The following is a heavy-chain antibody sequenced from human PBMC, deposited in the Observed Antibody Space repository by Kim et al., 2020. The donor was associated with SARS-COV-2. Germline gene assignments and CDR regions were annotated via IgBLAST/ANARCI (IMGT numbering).Heavy chain of an antibody. Sequence: SVKVSCKASGGTFSSYAISWVRQAPGQGLEWMGGIIPIFGTANYAQKFQGRVTITADESTSTAYMELSSLSSEDTAVYYCARDLGGDDGRGWYFDLWGRGTRVTVSS. CDR3: ARDLGGDDGRGWYFDL. CDR2: IIPIFGTA. D-gene: IGHD1-26*01. J-gene: IGHJ2*01. V-gene: IGHV1-69*13. CDR1: GGTFSSYA.